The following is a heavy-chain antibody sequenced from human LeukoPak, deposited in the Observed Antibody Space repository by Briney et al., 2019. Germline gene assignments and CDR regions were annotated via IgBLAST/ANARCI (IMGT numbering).Heavy chain of an antibody. D-gene: IGHD6-6*01. V-gene: IGHV3-23*01. CDR1: GFTFSSYS. CDR2: ISGSGGST. Sequence: GGSLRLSCAASGFTFSSYSMNWVRQAPGKGLEWVSAISGSGGSTYYADSVKGRFTISRDNSKNTLYLQMNSLRAEDTAVYYCAKVGSSSPYFDYWGQGTLVTVSS. J-gene: IGHJ4*02. CDR3: AKVGSSSPYFDY.